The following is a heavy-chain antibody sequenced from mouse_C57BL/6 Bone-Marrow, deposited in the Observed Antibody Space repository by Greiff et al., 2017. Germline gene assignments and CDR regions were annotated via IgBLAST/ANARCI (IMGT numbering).Heavy chain of an antibody. J-gene: IGHJ2*01. V-gene: IGHV1-55*01. CDR2: IYPGSGST. Sequence: VQLQQPGAELVKPGASVKMSCKASGYTFTSYWITWVKQRPGQGLEWIGDIYPGSGSTNYNEKFKSKATLTVDTSSSTAYMQLSSLTSADSAVYYCAASTMVTTTGYYFDYWGQGTTLTVSS. D-gene: IGHD2-2*01. CDR1: GYTFTSYW. CDR3: AASTMVTTTGYYFDY.